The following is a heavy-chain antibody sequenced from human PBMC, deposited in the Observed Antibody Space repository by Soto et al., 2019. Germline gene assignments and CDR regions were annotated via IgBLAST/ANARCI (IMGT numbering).Heavy chain of an antibody. Sequence: QVQLQESGPGLVKPSETLSLSCNVSGGSISGHYWSWVRQTPGKGIEWIGYIYYSGSTNYNPSLKSRVTISVDTSKNHFSLRLTSVTAADTAVYYCARGPYYDLIWNYYYMDVWGKGTTVTVS. CDR1: GGSISGHY. CDR2: IYYSGST. J-gene: IGHJ6*03. V-gene: IGHV4-59*08. D-gene: IGHD3-16*01. CDR3: ARGPYYDLIWNYYYMDV.